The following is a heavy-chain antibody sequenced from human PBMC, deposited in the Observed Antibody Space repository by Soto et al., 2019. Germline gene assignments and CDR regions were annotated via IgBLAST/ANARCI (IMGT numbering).Heavy chain of an antibody. V-gene: IGHV1-8*01. CDR1: GYTFTSYD. CDR3: AGGMGDIVVDFYYYYMDV. Sequence: ASVKVSCKASGYTFTSYDINWVRQATGQGLEWMGWMNPNSGNTGYAQKFQGRVTMTRKTSISTAYMELSSLRSEDMAVYYCAGGMGDIVVDFYYYYMDVWGKGTTVTVSS. D-gene: IGHD2-2*01. CDR2: MNPNSGNT. J-gene: IGHJ6*03.